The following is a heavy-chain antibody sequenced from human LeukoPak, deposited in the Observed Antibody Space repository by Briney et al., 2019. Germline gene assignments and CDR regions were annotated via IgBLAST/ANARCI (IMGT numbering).Heavy chain of an antibody. J-gene: IGHJ4*02. CDR3: ARGYNYVFY. CDR2: IYLSGTT. D-gene: IGHD5-18*01. CDR1: GGSISSYY. Sequence: PSETLSLTCTVSGGSISSYYWSWIRQPAGKRLEWIGRIYLSGTTNYNPSLKSRVTMSVDTSKNQFSLKLSSVTAADTAVYYCARGYNYVFYWGQGSLVTVSS. V-gene: IGHV4-4*07.